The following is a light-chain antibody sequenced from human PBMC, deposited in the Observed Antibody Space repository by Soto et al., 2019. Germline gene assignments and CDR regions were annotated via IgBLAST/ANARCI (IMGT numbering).Light chain of an antibody. J-gene: IGKJ1*01. CDR3: QQYYSTPWT. CDR2: WAS. V-gene: IGKV4-1*01. Sequence: DIVMTQSPDSLAVSLGERATFNCKSSQSVLYCSDNNNYLAWYQQKPGQPPKLLIYWASTRESGVPDRFSGSGSGTDFTLTISSLQAEDVAVYYCQQYYSTPWTFGQGTKVEIK. CDR1: QSVLYCSDNNNY.